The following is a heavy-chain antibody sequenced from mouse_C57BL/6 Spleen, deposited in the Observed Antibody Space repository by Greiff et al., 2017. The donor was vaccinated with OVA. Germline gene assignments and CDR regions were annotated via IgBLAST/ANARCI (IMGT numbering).Heavy chain of an antibody. Sequence: DVQLVESGEGLVKPGGSLKLSCAASGFTFSSYAMSWVRQTPEKRLEWVAYISSGGDYIYYADTVKGRFTISRDNARNTLYLQMSSLKSEDTAMYYCTRGLRDYAMDYWGQGTSVTVSS. CDR2: ISSGGDYI. J-gene: IGHJ4*01. CDR3: TRGLRDYAMDY. CDR1: GFTFSSYA. V-gene: IGHV5-9-1*02. D-gene: IGHD2-4*01.